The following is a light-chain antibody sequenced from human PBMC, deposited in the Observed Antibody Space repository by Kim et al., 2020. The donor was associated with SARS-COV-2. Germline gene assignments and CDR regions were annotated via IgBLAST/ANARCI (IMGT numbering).Light chain of an antibody. CDR3: QHYHNWPWT. J-gene: IGKJ1*01. V-gene: IGKV3-15*01. CDR1: QSVTNQ. Sequence: SPGEGATLSCRASQSVTNQLAWYQKKPGQAPRLLIYDASARATAIPARFTGSGSGTEFTLTISSLQSEDFAIYYCQHYHNWPWTFGQGTKVDIK. CDR2: DAS.